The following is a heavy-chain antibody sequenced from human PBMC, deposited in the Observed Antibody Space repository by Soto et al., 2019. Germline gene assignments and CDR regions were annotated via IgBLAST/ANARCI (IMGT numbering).Heavy chain of an antibody. Sequence: GGSLRLSCAASGFTFSSYAMHWVRQAPGKGLEWVAVISYDGSNKYYADSVKGRFTISRDNSKNTLYLQMNSLRAEDTAVYYCARERSRGAYSYGSIYYWGQGTLVTVSS. CDR3: ARERSRGAYSYGSIYY. V-gene: IGHV3-30-3*01. CDR1: GFTFSSYA. J-gene: IGHJ4*02. CDR2: ISYDGSNK. D-gene: IGHD5-18*01.